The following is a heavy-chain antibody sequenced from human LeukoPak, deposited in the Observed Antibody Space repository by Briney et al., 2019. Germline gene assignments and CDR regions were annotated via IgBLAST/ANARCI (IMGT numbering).Heavy chain of an antibody. CDR2: IYYSGST. CDR3: ARRSYYYDSSGYILDY. J-gene: IGHJ4*02. CDR1: SGSINNYY. D-gene: IGHD3-22*01. Sequence: SETLSLTCTVSSGSINNYYWSWIRQPPGKGLEWIGYIYYSGSTNYNPSLKSRVTISVDTSKNQFSLKLSSVTAADTAVYYCARRSYYYDSSGYILDYWGQGTLVTVSS. V-gene: IGHV4-59*01.